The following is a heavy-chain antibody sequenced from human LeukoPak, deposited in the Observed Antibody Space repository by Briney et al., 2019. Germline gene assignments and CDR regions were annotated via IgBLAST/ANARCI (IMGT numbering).Heavy chain of an antibody. CDR3: AKGGPFLTGPFDY. CDR1: GFTFNNFG. V-gene: IGHV3-30*18. D-gene: IGHD3-9*01. CDR2: ISCDGGTQ. Sequence: GGSLRLSCAASGFTFNNFGMQWVRQTPGKGLEWVTVISCDGGTQYYADSAKGRFTISRDDSKNTLYLQMNSLRAEDTAVYYCAKGGPFLTGPFDYWGQGTLVTVSS. J-gene: IGHJ4*02.